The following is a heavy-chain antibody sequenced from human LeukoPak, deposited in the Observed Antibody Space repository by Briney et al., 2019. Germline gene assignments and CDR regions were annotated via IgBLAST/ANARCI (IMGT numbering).Heavy chain of an antibody. CDR3: ARGLGAVVCDY. D-gene: IGHD1-26*01. J-gene: IGHJ4*02. CDR2: ISTSGSYI. Sequence: QAGGSLRLSCTASGFTFNGYSMNWVRQAPGKGLEWVSSISTSGSYIYYADSVKGRFTISRDNSKNTLYLQLNSLRAEDTAVYYCARGLGAVVCDYWGQGALVTVSS. V-gene: IGHV3-21*01. CDR1: GFTFNGYS.